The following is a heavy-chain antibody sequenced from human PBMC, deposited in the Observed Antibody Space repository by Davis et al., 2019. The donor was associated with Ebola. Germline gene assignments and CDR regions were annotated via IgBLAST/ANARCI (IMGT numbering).Heavy chain of an antibody. J-gene: IGHJ4*02. CDR2: IYSGGST. D-gene: IGHD1-26*01. Sequence: GESLKISCAASGFTVSSNYMSWVRQAPGKGLEWVSVIYSGGSTYYADSVKGRFTISRDNSKNTLYLQMNSLRAEDTAVYYCSDSGTYFGYFDYWGQGTLVTVSS. CDR3: SDSGTYFGYFDY. V-gene: IGHV3-53*01. CDR1: GFTVSSNY.